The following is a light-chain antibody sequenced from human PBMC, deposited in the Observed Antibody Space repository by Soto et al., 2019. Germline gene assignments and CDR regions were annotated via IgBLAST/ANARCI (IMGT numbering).Light chain of an antibody. V-gene: IGKV3-15*01. CDR2: GTS. J-gene: IGKJ4*01. Sequence: EIVMTQSPVTLSVSPGERATLSCRASQSVSSNLAWYQQKPGQAPRLLMYGTSTRATGIPARFSGSGSGTEFTLTISSLQSEDFAVYYCQQYDKWPPVTFGGGTKVEIK. CDR1: QSVSSN. CDR3: QQYDKWPPVT.